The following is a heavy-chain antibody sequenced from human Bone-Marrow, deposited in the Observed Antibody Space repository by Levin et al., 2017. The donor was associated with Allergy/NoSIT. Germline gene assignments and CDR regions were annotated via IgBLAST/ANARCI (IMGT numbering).Heavy chain of an antibody. D-gene: IGHD6-6*01. CDR3: ARESISDKRYYYYYMDG. CDR1: GFTFSSYE. Sequence: GESLKISCAASGFTFSSYEMNWVRQAPGKGLEWVSYISSSGSTIYYADSVKGRFTISRDNAKNSLYLQMNSLRAEDTAVYYCARESISDKRYYYYYMDGWGKGTTVTVSS. CDR2: ISSSGSTI. J-gene: IGHJ6*03. V-gene: IGHV3-48*03.